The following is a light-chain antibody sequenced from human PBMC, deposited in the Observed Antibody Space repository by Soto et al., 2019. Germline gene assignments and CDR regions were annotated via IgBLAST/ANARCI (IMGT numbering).Light chain of an antibody. CDR1: SSDVGGYNY. Sequence: QSVLTQPASVSGSPGQSITISCTGTSSDVGGYNYVSWFQQHPGKAPKLKIYEVSNRPSGVSNRFSGSKSGYTASLTISELQAEDEADYYCTSFTSSSTWVFGGGTQLTV. V-gene: IGLV2-14*03. CDR2: EVS. J-gene: IGLJ3*02. CDR3: TSFTSSSTWV.